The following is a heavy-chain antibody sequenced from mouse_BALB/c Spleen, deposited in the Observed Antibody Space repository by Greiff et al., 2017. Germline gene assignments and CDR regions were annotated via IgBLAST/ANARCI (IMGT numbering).Heavy chain of an antibody. CDR2: IYPGDGDT. CDR3: ARYRTGTDDY. V-gene: IGHV1-80*01. D-gene: IGHD4-1*01. J-gene: IGHJ2*01. CDR1: GYAFSSYW. Sequence: VQLQQSGAELVRPGSSVKISCKASGYAFSSYWMNWVKQRPGQGLEWIGQIYPGDGDTNYNGKFKGKATLTADKSSSTAYMQLSSLTSEDSAVYFCARYRTGTDDYWGQGTTRTVSS.